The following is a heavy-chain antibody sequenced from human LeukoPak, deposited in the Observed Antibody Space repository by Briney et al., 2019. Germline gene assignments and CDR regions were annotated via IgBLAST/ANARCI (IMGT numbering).Heavy chain of an antibody. CDR2: IIPIFGTA. CDR3: ARRARIAAAWYYFDY. CDR1: GGTFSSCA. Sequence: SVKVSCKASGGTFSSCAISWVRHAPGQGLEWMGRIIPIFGTANYAQKFQGRVTITTDESTSTAYMELSSLRSEDTAVYYCARRARIAAAWYYFDYWGQGTLVTVSS. J-gene: IGHJ4*02. D-gene: IGHD6-13*01. V-gene: IGHV1-69*05.